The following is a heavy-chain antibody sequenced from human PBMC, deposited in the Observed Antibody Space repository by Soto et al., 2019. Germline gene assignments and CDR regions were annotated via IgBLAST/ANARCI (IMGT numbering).Heavy chain of an antibody. CDR1: EFTFSTYA. Sequence: PGGSLRLSCAASEFTFSTYALSWVRQAPGKGLEWVSAISANGQGIYYADSVRGRFTISRDNSKNTIFLHMDSLRAEDTAVYYCAKEMVRGSSRGEFDYWGQGTLVTVSS. J-gene: IGHJ4*02. V-gene: IGHV3-23*01. D-gene: IGHD3-10*01. CDR2: ISANGQGI. CDR3: AKEMVRGSSRGEFDY.